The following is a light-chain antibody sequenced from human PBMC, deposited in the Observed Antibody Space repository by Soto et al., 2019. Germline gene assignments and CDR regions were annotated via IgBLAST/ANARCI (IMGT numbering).Light chain of an antibody. CDR3: NSYTSSNTYV. CDR2: EVS. V-gene: IGLV2-18*02. CDR1: SSDVGSYNR. Sequence: QSALTQPPSVSGSPGQSVTISCTGTSSDVGSYNRVSWYQQPPGTAPKLMIYEVSNRPSGVPDRFSGSKSGNTASLTISGIQPEDEADYYCNSYTSSNTYVFGPGTKVTVL. J-gene: IGLJ1*01.